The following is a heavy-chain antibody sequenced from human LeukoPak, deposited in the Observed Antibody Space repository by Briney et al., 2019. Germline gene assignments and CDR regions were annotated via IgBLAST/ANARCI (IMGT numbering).Heavy chain of an antibody. V-gene: IGHV4-38-2*01. CDR1: GYSISSGHQ. D-gene: IGHD2-2*01. CDR3: ARAPRWLTPDWTSTSCYESYFDP. Sequence: SETLSLTFVVSGYSISSGHQWAWIRQSPGKGLEWIGSIYHSGSAQYNPSLKSRVTISVQTSKNQFSLKISSVTAAGTAVYYCARAPRWLTPDWTSTSCYESYFDPWGQGTLVTVSS. CDR2: IYHSGSA. J-gene: IGHJ5*02.